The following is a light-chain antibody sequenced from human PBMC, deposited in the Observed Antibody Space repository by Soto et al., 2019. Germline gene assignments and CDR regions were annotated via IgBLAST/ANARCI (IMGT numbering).Light chain of an antibody. V-gene: IGLV2-14*01. CDR1: SSDVGGYKF. CDR2: EVT. Sequence: QPALTQPASVSGSPGQSITISCTGTSSDVGGYKFVSWYQQHPGKVPKLLIYEVTNRPSGVSNRFSGSKSGNTASLTISGLQAEDEADYYCSSYAGSSPLYVFGTGTKVTVL. J-gene: IGLJ1*01. CDR3: SSYAGSSPLYV.